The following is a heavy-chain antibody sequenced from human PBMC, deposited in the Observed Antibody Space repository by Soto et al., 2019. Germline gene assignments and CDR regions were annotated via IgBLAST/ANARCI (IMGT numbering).Heavy chain of an antibody. CDR1: GGSFSGYY. J-gene: IGHJ6*02. CDR2: INHSGST. CDR3: ARGLWFGAKVRNYYGMDV. D-gene: IGHD3-10*01. Sequence: ASETLSLTCAVYGGSFSGYYWSWIRQPPGKGLEWIGEINHSGSTNYNPSLKSRVTISVDTSKNQFSLKLSSVTAADTAVYYCARGLWFGAKVRNYYGMDVWGQGTTVTVSS. V-gene: IGHV4-34*01.